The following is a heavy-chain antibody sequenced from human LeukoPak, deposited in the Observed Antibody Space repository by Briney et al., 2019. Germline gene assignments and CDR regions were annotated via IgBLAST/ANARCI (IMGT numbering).Heavy chain of an antibody. CDR1: GFTFSAYD. CDR2: ISRSNNV. V-gene: IGHV3-69-1*01. Sequence: GGSLRLSCAASGFTFSAYDMNWVRQAPGKGLEWVSYISRSNNVYYADSVKGRFTISRDNAKNSLYLQMNSLRAEDTAVYYCARGDGSGYSYGLPFDYWGQGTLVTVSS. D-gene: IGHD5-18*01. CDR3: ARGDGSGYSYGLPFDY. J-gene: IGHJ4*02.